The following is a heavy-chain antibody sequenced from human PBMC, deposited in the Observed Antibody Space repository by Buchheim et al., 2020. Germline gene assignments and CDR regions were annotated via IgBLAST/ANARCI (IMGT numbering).Heavy chain of an antibody. J-gene: IGHJ4*02. CDR3: ARGRYSDYELLRPSLPDY. D-gene: IGHD5-12*01. V-gene: IGHV3-13*01. Sequence: EVQLVESGGGLAQPGGSLRVSCAASGFHVSTYDMFWVRQSGGQGLEWVASIGTARDTYYRDSVKGRFTISRDNAKNSLLLQMNSLRVGDTAVYYCARGRYSDYELLRPSLPDYLGQGT. CDR1: GFHVSTYD. CDR2: IGTARDT.